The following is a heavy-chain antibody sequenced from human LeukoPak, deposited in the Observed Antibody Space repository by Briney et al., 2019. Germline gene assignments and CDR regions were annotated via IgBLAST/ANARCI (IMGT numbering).Heavy chain of an antibody. Sequence: GGSLRLSCEASGITFSTFPMHWVRQAPGKGLEWVALISFDGNNKYYADSVKGRFTISRDNSKNTLYLQMNSLRAEDTAVYYCAKDLVTAMPYDAFDIWGQGTMVTVSS. CDR1: GITFSTFP. J-gene: IGHJ3*02. D-gene: IGHD2-21*02. CDR2: ISFDGNNK. CDR3: AKDLVTAMPYDAFDI. V-gene: IGHV3-30*04.